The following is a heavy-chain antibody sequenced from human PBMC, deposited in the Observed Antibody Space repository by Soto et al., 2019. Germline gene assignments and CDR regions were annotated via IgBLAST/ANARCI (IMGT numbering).Heavy chain of an antibody. V-gene: IGHV4-30-4*01. Sequence: QVQLQESGPGLVKPSETLALTCTVSGGSISSGDYYWSWIRQAPGKGLEWNGYIYYGGRTYYNQSLYCPVTISVYTSKIQIHRTLSYVTAAYTAVYYCTRGDRYCSGGSCTGYCLLGGRGPLITVSS. D-gene: IGHD2-15*01. CDR3: TRGDRYCSGGSCTGYCLL. CDR1: GGSISSGDYY. J-gene: IGHJ2*01. CDR2: IYYGGRT.